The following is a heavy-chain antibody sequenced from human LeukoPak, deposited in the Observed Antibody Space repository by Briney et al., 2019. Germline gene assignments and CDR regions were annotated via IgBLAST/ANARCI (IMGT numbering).Heavy chain of an antibody. Sequence: SETLSLTCTVSGGSISSYYWSWIRQPPGKGLEWIGYIYYSGSTNYNPSLKSRVTISVDTSKNQFSLKLSSVTAADTAVYYCARGDYGDWYDYWGQGTLVTVSS. CDR2: IYYSGST. CDR3: ARGDYGDWYDY. D-gene: IGHD4-17*01. CDR1: GGSISSYY. J-gene: IGHJ4*02. V-gene: IGHV4-59*01.